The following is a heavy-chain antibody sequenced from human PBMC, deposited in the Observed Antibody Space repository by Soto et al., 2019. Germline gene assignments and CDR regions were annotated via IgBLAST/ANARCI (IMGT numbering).Heavy chain of an antibody. J-gene: IGHJ3*02. CDR1: GFTFTSSA. Sequence: YVKVSCKASGFTFTSSAVHWVRQARGQRLEWIGWIVVGSGNTNYAQKFQERVTITRDMSTSTAYMELSSLRSEDTAVYYCAASSVSAPDDSSGDDAFDIWGQGTMVTVSS. V-gene: IGHV1-58*01. D-gene: IGHD3-22*01. CDR3: AASSVSAPDDSSGDDAFDI. CDR2: IVVGSGNT.